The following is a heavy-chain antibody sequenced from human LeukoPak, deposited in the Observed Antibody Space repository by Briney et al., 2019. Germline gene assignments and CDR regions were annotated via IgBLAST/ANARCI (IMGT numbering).Heavy chain of an antibody. Sequence: GGSLRLSCAASGFAFNTYAMHWVRQAPGQGLEWVALIWHDGSHKFYSNSVRGQFTISRDNSKNTVSLQMNNLRPEDTAVYYCANVGRSNFDYWGQGTLVTVSS. D-gene: IGHD6-13*01. CDR1: GFAFNTYA. CDR2: IWHDGSHK. J-gene: IGHJ4*02. V-gene: IGHV3-33*06. CDR3: ANVGRSNFDY.